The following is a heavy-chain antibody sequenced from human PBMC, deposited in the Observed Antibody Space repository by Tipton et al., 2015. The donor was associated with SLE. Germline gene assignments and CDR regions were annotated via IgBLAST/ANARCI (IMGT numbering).Heavy chain of an antibody. CDR3: ARAAELGSSGWYYFDY. Sequence: SLRLSCAASGFTFSTFAMSWVRQAPGKGLEWVSVISSTTGSIYYADSVRGRFIISRDNSKNILYLEMNSLRVEDTAVYYCARAAELGSSGWYYFDYWGQGTLVIVSS. CDR1: GFTFSTFA. CDR2: ISSTTGSI. D-gene: IGHD6-13*01. J-gene: IGHJ4*02. V-gene: IGHV3-23*01.